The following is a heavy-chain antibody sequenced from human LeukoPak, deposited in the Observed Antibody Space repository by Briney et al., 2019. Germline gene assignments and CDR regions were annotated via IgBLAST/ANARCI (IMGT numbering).Heavy chain of an antibody. V-gene: IGHV3-23*01. Sequence: QAGGSLRLSCAASGFTFSSYAMSWVRQAPGKGLEWVSAISGSGGSTYYADSVRGRFTISRDNSKNTLYLLMNSLRAEDTAVYYCATSGWWGYFDYWGQGTLVTVSS. CDR2: ISGSGGST. CDR3: ATSGWWGYFDY. CDR1: GFTFSSYA. J-gene: IGHJ4*02. D-gene: IGHD6-19*01.